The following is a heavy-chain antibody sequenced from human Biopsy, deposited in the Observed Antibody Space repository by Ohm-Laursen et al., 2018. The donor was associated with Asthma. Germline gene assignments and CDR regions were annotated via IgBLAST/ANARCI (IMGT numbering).Heavy chain of an antibody. CDR3: ARAVDYYHYYGIDV. V-gene: IGHV1-18*01. J-gene: IGHJ6*02. Sequence: ASVKVSCNTSGYTFNSAGITWVRQAPGQGLEWMGWISVYNGNTKVAQKLQDRVTMITDTSTSTAYMELRSLRSDDTAVYFCARAVDYYHYYGIDVWGQGTTVTVS. CDR1: GYTFNSAG. CDR2: ISVYNGNT. D-gene: IGHD4-23*01.